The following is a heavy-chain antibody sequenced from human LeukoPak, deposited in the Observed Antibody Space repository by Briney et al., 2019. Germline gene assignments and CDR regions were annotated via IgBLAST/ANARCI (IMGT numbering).Heavy chain of an antibody. D-gene: IGHD3/OR15-3a*01. CDR3: ARARGVRTGYRTIDY. CDR2: IWYDGSNK. V-gene: IGHV3-33*01. J-gene: IGHJ4*02. CDR1: GFTFSTSG. Sequence: GGSLRLSCAASGFTFSTSGMHWVRQAPGKGLEWVAVIWYDGSNKHYAESVKGRFSISRDNSKSTLYLQMNSLRAEDTAVYYCARARGVRTGYRTIDYRGQGTLVTVSS.